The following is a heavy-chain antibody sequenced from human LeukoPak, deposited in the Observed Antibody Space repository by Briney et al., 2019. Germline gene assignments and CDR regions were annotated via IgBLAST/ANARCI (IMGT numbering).Heavy chain of an antibody. D-gene: IGHD5-12*01. Sequence: SQTLSLTCTVSGGSISSGSYYWSWIRQPAGKGLEWIGRINTSGSTNYNPSLKSRVTISVDTSKNQFSLKLSSVTAADTAVYYCARARGDRGYAFDIWGQGTMVTVSS. V-gene: IGHV4-61*02. CDR1: GGSISSGSYY. CDR3: ARARGDRGYAFDI. J-gene: IGHJ3*02. CDR2: INTSGST.